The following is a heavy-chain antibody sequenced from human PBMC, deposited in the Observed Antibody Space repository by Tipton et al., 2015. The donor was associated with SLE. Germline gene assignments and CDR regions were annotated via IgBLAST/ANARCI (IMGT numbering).Heavy chain of an antibody. CDR2: IHYSGGT. CDR1: GYSISSGYY. CDR3: ASLDVWSGYWGCQH. V-gene: IGHV4-38-2*02. Sequence: TLSLTCTVSGYSISSGYYWGWIRQPPGKGLEWIGSIHYSGGTYYNPSLKSRGTISVDTSKNQFSLKLTSVTAADTAVFYCASLDVWSGYWGCQHWGQSTLVTVSS. D-gene: IGHD3-3*01. J-gene: IGHJ1*01.